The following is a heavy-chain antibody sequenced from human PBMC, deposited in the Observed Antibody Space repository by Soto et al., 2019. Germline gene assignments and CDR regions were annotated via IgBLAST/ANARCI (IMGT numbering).Heavy chain of an antibody. CDR1: GVSVSSNYY. CDR2: SDHSGDN. V-gene: IGHV4-4*02. CDR3: ARHLSGDYGFDY. J-gene: IGHJ4*02. D-gene: IGHD4-17*01. Sequence: VQLPESGPGLVEPSGTLSLSCGVSGVSVSSNYYWSWVRQHPGTGLEWIGESDHSGDNLYKPSLEIRVTISVDKSKNQCSLTLRSVTAADTAVYYCARHLSGDYGFDYWGQGTLVTVSS.